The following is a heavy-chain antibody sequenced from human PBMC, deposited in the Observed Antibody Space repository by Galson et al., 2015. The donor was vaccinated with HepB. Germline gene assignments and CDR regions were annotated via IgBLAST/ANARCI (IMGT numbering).Heavy chain of an antibody. D-gene: IGHD3-16*01. Sequence: SLRLSCAASGLTYSDSSMTWVRQAPGQGLEWVSVVSGRGVNTFYADSVKGRFTVSRDTSKNIFYLQMNSLRADDTALYYCAKGIWGFAMFDALDIWGQGTMVTVSS. J-gene: IGHJ3*02. CDR2: VSGRGVNT. CDR1: GLTYSDSS. V-gene: IGHV3-23*01. CDR3: AKGIWGFAMFDALDI.